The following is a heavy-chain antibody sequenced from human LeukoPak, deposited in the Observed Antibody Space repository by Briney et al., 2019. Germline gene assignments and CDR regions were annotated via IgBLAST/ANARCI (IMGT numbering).Heavy chain of an antibody. Sequence: SETLSLTCTVSGGSISSSSSYWGWIRQPPGKGLEWIGYIYYSGSTNYNPSLKSRVTISVDTSKNQFSLKLSSVTAADTAVYYCASSYYDILTGYPQTFDYWGQGTLVTVSS. CDR3: ASSYYDILTGYPQTFDY. D-gene: IGHD3-9*01. J-gene: IGHJ4*02. CDR2: IYYSGST. CDR1: GGSISSSSSY. V-gene: IGHV4-61*05.